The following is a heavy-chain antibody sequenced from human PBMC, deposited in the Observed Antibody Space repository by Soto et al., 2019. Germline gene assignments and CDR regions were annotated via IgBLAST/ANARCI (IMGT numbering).Heavy chain of an antibody. V-gene: IGHV5-51*07. CDR1: GYSFTSYW. D-gene: IGHD3-22*01. Sequence: GESLKISCKGSGYSFTSYWIGWVHQVPGKGLEWMGIIYPGDSETRYSPSFQGQVTISVDKSISTAYLQWSSLKASDTAMYYCARQVDYYDSNGYNCPFDYWGQGTLVTVSS. CDR3: ARQVDYYDSNGYNCPFDY. J-gene: IGHJ4*02. CDR2: IYPGDSET.